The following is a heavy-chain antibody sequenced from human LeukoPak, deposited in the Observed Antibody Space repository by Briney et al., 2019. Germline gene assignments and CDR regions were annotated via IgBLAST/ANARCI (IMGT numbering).Heavy chain of an antibody. V-gene: IGHV1-18*01. J-gene: IGHJ6*02. CDR3: ARGGSCSGGSCYSYYYYGMDV. D-gene: IGHD2-15*01. CDR1: GYTFTSYG. Sequence: ASVTVSCKASGYTFTSYGISWVRQAPGQGLEWMGWISAYNGNTNYAQKLQGRVTMTTDTSTSTAYMELRSLRSDDTAVYYCARGGSCSGGSCYSYYYYGMDVWGQGTTVTVSS. CDR2: ISAYNGNT.